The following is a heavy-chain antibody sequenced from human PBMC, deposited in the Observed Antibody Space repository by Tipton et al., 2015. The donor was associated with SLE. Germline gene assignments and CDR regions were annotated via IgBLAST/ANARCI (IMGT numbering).Heavy chain of an antibody. D-gene: IGHD3-16*01. CDR3: ARGAGPITSSGNYYYYYYMDV. CDR2: INPSGGST. Sequence: QSGAEVKKPGASVKVSCKASGYTFTSYYMHWVRQAPGQGLEWMGIINPSGGSTSYAQKFQGRVTMTRDTSTSTVYMELSSLRSEDTAVYYCARGAGPITSSGNYYYYYYMDVWGKGTTVTVS. J-gene: IGHJ6*03. CDR1: GYTFTSYY. V-gene: IGHV1-46*01.